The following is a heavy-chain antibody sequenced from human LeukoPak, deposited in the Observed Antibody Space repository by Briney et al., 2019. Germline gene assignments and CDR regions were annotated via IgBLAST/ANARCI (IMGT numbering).Heavy chain of an antibody. V-gene: IGHV3-30-3*01. CDR2: ISYDGSNK. D-gene: IGHD1-26*01. J-gene: IGHJ4*02. CDR3: GRGGGELRLFDY. CDR1: GFTFSSYA. Sequence: GGSLRLSCAASGFTFSSYAMHWVRQAPGKGLEWVAVISYDGSNKYYADSVKGRFTISRDNSKNTLYLQMNSRRAEDTAVYYCGRGGGELRLFDYWGQGTLVTVSS.